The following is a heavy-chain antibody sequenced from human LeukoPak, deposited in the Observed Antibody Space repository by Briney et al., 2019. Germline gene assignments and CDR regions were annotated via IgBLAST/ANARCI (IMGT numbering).Heavy chain of an antibody. Sequence: GGSLRLSCAASGFTFTTYAMSWVRKAPGKGLERVSVISSSGGTTYHADSVKGRFTISRDNSKNTVYLQMNGLRAEDTAIYYCAKHGEAYGDSKTDYWGQGTLVTVSS. CDR2: ISSSGGTT. D-gene: IGHD4-17*01. CDR1: GFTFTTYA. CDR3: AKHGEAYGDSKTDY. J-gene: IGHJ4*02. V-gene: IGHV3-23*01.